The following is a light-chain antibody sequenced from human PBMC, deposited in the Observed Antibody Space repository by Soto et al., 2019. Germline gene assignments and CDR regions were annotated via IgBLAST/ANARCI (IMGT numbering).Light chain of an antibody. CDR2: DAS. Sequence: DIQMTQSPSSLYASVGDRVTITCQASQNINNYLNWYQQKPGRAPKLLIYDASNLEAGVPSRFRGSGSGTDFTFTISRLQPEDIATYYCQQYENLPTFGQGTLLEIK. V-gene: IGKV1-33*01. CDR1: QNINNY. J-gene: IGKJ5*01. CDR3: QQYENLPT.